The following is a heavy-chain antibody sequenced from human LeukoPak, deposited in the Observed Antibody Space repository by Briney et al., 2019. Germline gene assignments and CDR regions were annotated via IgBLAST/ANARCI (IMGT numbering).Heavy chain of an antibody. CDR2: IIPIFGTA. D-gene: IGHD6-13*01. J-gene: IGHJ4*02. V-gene: IGHV1-69*13. CDR3: ARAVYSSSWYGIDY. Sequence: ASVKVSCKASGGTFSSYAISWVRQAPGQGLEWMGGIIPIFGTANYAQKFQGRVTITADESTSTACMELSSLRSEDTAVYYCARAVYSSSWYGIDYWGQGTLVTVSS. CDR1: GGTFSSYA.